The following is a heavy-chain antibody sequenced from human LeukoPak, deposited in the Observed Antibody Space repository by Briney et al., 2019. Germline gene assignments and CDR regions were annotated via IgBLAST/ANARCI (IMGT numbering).Heavy chain of an antibody. CDR2: ISCTGTTT. CDR1: GFTFSNYA. V-gene: IGHV3-23*01. CDR3: AKGGTLSCFDP. D-gene: IGHD1-14*01. Sequence: PGGSLRLSCAASGFTFSNYAMTWVRQAPGKGLEWVSSISCTGTTTYYADSVKGRFTISRDNSKNTLYLQMSSLRAEDTAVYYCAKGGTLSCFDPWGQGTLVTVSS. J-gene: IGHJ5*02.